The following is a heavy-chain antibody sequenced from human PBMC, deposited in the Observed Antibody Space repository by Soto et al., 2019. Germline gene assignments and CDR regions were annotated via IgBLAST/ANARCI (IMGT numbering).Heavy chain of an antibody. D-gene: IGHD1-26*01. CDR2: LYNTGST. CDR3: ARDPREPPLSGSYYYYGMDV. CDR1: GGSISRYY. V-gene: IGHV4-59*12. J-gene: IGHJ6*02. Sequence: SETLSLTCTVSGGSISRYYWSWIRQSPGKGLEWIGYLYNTGSTIYNPSLESRVTMSVDTSKNQFSLKLSSVTAADTAVYYCARDPREPPLSGSYYYYGMDVWGQGTTVTVSS.